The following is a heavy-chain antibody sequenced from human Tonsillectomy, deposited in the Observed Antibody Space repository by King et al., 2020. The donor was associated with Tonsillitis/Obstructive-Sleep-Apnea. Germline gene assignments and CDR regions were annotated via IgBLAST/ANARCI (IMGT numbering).Heavy chain of an antibody. CDR1: GLSLSTSGVG. CDR3: AHRRNNYDFWNGLTNWFAS. J-gene: IGHJ5*01. D-gene: IGHD3-3*01. Sequence: TLQESGPTLVKPTQTLTLTCTFSGLSLSTSGVGVGWIRQPPGKALEWLALIYWDDDKRYSPSLKSRLTITKDTSKNQVVLTMTNMDPVDTATYYCAHRRNNYDFWNGLTNWFASWGQGTLVTVSS. CDR2: IYWDDDK. V-gene: IGHV2-5*02.